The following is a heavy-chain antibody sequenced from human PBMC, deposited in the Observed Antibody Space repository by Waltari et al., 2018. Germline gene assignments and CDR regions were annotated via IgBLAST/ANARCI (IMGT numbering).Heavy chain of an antibody. J-gene: IGHJ5*02. V-gene: IGHV3-21*04. D-gene: IGHD3-10*01. CDR1: GFRLRDYA. Sequence: EERLVESGGGLVKPGGSLRLSCVASGFRLRDYAMNWVRQTPGTGLEWVSAIGGTHSNIFYADSVRGRFTVSRDNAMNSLFLEMKNLRAEDTGLYYCTRDLYGSGGDWFDPWGQGTLVTVSS. CDR3: TRDLYGSGGDWFDP. CDR2: IGGTHSNI.